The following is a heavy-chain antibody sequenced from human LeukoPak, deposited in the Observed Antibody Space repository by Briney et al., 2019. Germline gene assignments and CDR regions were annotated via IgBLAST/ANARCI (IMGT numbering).Heavy chain of an antibody. CDR1: GFTFSSYG. D-gene: IGHD2-8*01. J-gene: IGHJ6*02. CDR2: ISYDGSNK. CDR3: AKETGRMGYYYYGMNV. V-gene: IGHV3-30*18. Sequence: PGRSLRLSCAASGFTFSSYGMHWVRQAPGKGLEWVAVISYDGSNKYYADSVKGRLTISRDNSKNTLYLQMNSLRAEDTAVYYCAKETGRMGYYYYGMNVWGQGTTVTVFS.